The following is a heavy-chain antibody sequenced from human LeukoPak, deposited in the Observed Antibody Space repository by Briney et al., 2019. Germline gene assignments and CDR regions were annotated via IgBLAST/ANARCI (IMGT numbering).Heavy chain of an antibody. D-gene: IGHD3-22*01. CDR3: ATERMIVAYQGCFDP. CDR2: FDPEDGET. CDR1: GYTLTELS. Sequence: GASVTVSCKVSGYTLTELSMHWVRQAPGKGLEWMGGFDPEDGETIYAQKFQGRVTMTEDTSTDTAYMELSSLRYEDTAVYYCATERMIVAYQGCFDPWGQGTLVTVSS. V-gene: IGHV1-24*01. J-gene: IGHJ5*02.